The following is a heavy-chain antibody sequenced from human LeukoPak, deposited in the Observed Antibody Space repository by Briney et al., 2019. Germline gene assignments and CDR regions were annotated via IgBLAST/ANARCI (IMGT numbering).Heavy chain of an antibody. CDR1: GGTFSSYA. CDR2: IIPIFGTA. CDR3: ARETLIVGATCFDY. Sequence: RASVKVSCKASGGTFSSYAISWVRQAPGQGLEWMGGIIPIFGTANYAQKFQGRVTITADKSTSTAYMELSSLRSEDTSVYYCARETLIVGATCFDYWGQGTLVTVSS. D-gene: IGHD1-26*01. J-gene: IGHJ4*02. V-gene: IGHV1-69*06.